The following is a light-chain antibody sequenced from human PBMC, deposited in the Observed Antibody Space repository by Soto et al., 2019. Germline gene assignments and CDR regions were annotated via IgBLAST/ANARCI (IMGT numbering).Light chain of an antibody. CDR2: DAS. CDR3: QQYNSYSRT. J-gene: IGKJ1*01. CDR1: QSISSW. Sequence: DIKMYLSPSTLSASVGDRVTITCRASQSISSWLAWYQQKPGKAPKLLIYDASSLESGVPSRFSGSGSGTEFTLTISSLQPDDFATYYCQQYNSYSRTFGQGTKVDIK. V-gene: IGKV1-5*01.